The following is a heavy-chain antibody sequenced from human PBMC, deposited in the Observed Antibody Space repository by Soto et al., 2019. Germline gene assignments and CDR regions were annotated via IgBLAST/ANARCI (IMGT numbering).Heavy chain of an antibody. CDR1: GFVFDTYG. CDR2: IWYDGSNR. J-gene: IGHJ5*02. D-gene: IGHD1-26*01. CDR3: ARPGSDDWFDP. V-gene: IGHV3-33*01. Sequence: QVQLVESGGGVVQPGRSLRLSCAASGFVFDTYGMHWVRQAPGKGLEWVADIWYDGSNRNYADSVKGRFTISRDNSKNTLYLQMSSLRTEDTAVYFGARPGSDDWFDPWGQGTLVIVSS.